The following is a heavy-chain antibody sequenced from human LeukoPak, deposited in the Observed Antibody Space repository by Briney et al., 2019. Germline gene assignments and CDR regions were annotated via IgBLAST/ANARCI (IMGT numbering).Heavy chain of an antibody. CDR3: AKGGSGWAKTSRPDY. CDR2: ISGSGGST. Sequence: PGGSLRLSCVASGFTFDYYIMHWVRQAPVKGLEWVSAISGSGGSTYYADSVKGRFPISRDNSKNTLYLQMNSLRAEDTAVYYCAKGGSGWAKTSRPDYWGQGTLVTVSS. CDR1: GFTFDYYI. D-gene: IGHD6-19*01. V-gene: IGHV3-23*01. J-gene: IGHJ4*02.